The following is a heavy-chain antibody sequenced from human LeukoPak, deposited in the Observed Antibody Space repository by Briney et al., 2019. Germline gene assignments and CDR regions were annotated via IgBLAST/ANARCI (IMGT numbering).Heavy chain of an antibody. V-gene: IGHV1-46*01. CDR3: AAGSLVGAT. D-gene: IGHD1-26*01. J-gene: IGHJ5*02. CDR1: GYTFTSYY. CDR2: INPSGGST. Sequence: ASVKVSCKASGYTFTSYYMHWVRQAPGQGLEWMGIINPSGGSTSYAQKFQGRVTITRDMSTSTAYMELSSLRSEDTAVYYCAAGSLVGATWGQGTLVTVSS.